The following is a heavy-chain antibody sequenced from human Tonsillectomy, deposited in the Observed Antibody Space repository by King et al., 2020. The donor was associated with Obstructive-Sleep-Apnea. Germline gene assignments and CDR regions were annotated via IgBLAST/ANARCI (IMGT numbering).Heavy chain of an antibody. Sequence: VQLVESGGGVVQPGRSLRLSCTASGVVFDSFGMHWVRQAPGKGLEWVAIISYDGSSTYYADSVKGRFTISRDNSKNTLYLQINSLKTEDTAVYYCAKDDLYNVIFALDFWGQGTLVTVSS. CDR2: ISYDGSST. CDR3: AKDDLYNVIFALDF. D-gene: IGHD3-9*01. V-gene: IGHV3-30*18. J-gene: IGHJ4*02. CDR1: GVVFDSFG.